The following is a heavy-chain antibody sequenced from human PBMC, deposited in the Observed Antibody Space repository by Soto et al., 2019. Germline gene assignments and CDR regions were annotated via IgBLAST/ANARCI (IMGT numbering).Heavy chain of an antibody. Sequence: HGESLKISCKGSGYNFTRYWIGWVRQMTGKGLEWMGIIYPGDSDTRYSPSFQGQVTISADKSISTAYLQWSSLKASDTAMYYCARDITYYYDSSGYSADAFDIWGQGTMVTVSS. V-gene: IGHV5-51*01. CDR3: ARDITYYYDSSGYSADAFDI. CDR2: IYPGDSDT. J-gene: IGHJ3*02. CDR1: GYNFTRYW. D-gene: IGHD3-22*01.